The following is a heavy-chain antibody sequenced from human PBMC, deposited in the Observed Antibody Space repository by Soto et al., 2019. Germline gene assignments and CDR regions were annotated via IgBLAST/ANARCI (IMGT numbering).Heavy chain of an antibody. CDR2: INVGNGNA. J-gene: IGHJ4*02. Sequence: QVQLVQSGAEEKKPGASVKVSCKASGYTFTGYAMHWVRQAPGQRLEWMGWINVGNGNAKYSQKFQGRVTITRDTCATKAYMELNSLSSEDTAVYYCARAVAVPADFDYWGQGTLVTVSS. V-gene: IGHV1-3*05. CDR1: GYTFTGYA. D-gene: IGHD5-12*01. CDR3: ARAVAVPADFDY.